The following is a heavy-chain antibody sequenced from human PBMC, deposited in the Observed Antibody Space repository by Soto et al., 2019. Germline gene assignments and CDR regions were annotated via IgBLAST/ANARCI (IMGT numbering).Heavy chain of an antibody. D-gene: IGHD3-10*01. V-gene: IGHV3-9*01. J-gene: IGHJ3*01. CDR1: GITFDDYA. CDR2: VTWNSDRI. CDR3: VADYYGSGRGAFDC. Sequence: EVQLVESGGDLVQPGRSLRLSCAASGITFDDYAMHWVRQVPGKGLEWVSGVTWNSDRITYADPVKGRFTISRDNAKNTLNLLMNSLRAEDTALYYCVADYYGSGRGAFDCWGQGTMVTVSS.